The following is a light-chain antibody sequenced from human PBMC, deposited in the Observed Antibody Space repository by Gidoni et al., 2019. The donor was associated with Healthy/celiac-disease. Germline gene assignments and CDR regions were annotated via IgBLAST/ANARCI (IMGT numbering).Light chain of an antibody. J-gene: IGKJ4*01. V-gene: IGKV3-15*01. CDR1: QSVSSN. Sequence: EIVMTQSPATLSVSPGERATPSCRASQSVSSNFAGYQQKPGQAPRLLIYGASTRATGIPARFSGSGSGTEFTLTISSLQSEDFAVYYSQQYNNWPPLTFGGXTKVEIK. CDR2: GAS. CDR3: QQYNNWPPLT.